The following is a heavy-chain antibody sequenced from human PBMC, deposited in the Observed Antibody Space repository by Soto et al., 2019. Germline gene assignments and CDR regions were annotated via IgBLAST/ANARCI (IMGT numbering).Heavy chain of an antibody. CDR3: AGRIAVAPERGEEYYFHY. CDR1: GGSISSYY. V-gene: IGHV4-59*01. CDR2: IYYSGST. Sequence: QVQLQESGPGLVKPSETLSLTCTVSGGSISSYYWSWIRQPPGKGLEWIGYIYYSGSTNYNPSLKSRLTISVDTSKNQFSLKLTSVTAADTAVYYCAGRIAVAPERGEEYYFHYWGQGTLVTVSS. D-gene: IGHD6-19*01. J-gene: IGHJ4*02.